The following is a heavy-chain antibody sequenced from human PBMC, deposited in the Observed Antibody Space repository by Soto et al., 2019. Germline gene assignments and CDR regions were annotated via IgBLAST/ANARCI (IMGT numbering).Heavy chain of an antibody. Sequence: GGSLRLSCAASGFLFSNDAMTWVLQAPGKGLEWVSTIINTGTTSYYADSVKGRFTISRDNSKNTLYLQMSSLGAEDTAVYYCVKTPVSMVRRVLVPCGMDFCDQGTTLTLSS. CDR1: GFLFSNDA. V-gene: IGHV3-64D*06. CDR2: IINTGTTS. CDR3: VKTPVSMVRRVLVPCGMDF. J-gene: IGHJ6*02. D-gene: IGHD3-10*01.